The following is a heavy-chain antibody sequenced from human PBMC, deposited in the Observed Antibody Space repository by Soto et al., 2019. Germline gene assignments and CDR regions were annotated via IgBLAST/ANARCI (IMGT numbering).Heavy chain of an antibody. CDR1: GDSISSYY. Sequence: QVQLQESGPGLVKPSETLSLTCTVSGDSISSYYWSWIRQPPGKGLEWIGYIYYSGSTNYNPSLKSRVTISVDTSKNQFSLKLSSVTAADTAVYYCARDSNYGGNPSQYYYGMDVWGQGTTVTVSS. CDR2: IYYSGST. CDR3: ARDSNYGGNPSQYYYGMDV. V-gene: IGHV4-59*01. J-gene: IGHJ6*02. D-gene: IGHD4-17*01.